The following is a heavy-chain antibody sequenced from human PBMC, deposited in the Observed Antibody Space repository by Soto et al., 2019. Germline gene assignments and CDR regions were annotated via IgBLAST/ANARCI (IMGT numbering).Heavy chain of an antibody. CDR1: GYGFTTYG. J-gene: IGHJ4*02. V-gene: IGHV1-18*01. D-gene: IGHD1-1*01. CDR2: ISAHNGNT. CDR3: ARGRYGDY. Sequence: QVHLVQSGAEVKKPGASVKVSCKGSGYGFTTYGITWVRQAPGQGLEWMAWISAHNGNTNYAQKVQGRVTVTRDTSTSTAYMELRSLRCDDTAVYYCARGRYGDYWGQGALVTVSS.